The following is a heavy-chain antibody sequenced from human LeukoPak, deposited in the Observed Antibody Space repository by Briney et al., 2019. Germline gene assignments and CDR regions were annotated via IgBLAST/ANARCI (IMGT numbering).Heavy chain of an antibody. J-gene: IGHJ3*02. Sequence: ASVKVSCKASGYTFTSYDINWVRQATGQGLEWMGWMNPNSGNTGYAQKFQGRVTITRNTSISTAYMELSSLRSEDTAVYYCARVPVVAEGDAFDIWGQGTMVTVSS. CDR2: MNPNSGNT. CDR1: GYTFTSYD. D-gene: IGHD3-22*01. V-gene: IGHV1-8*03. CDR3: ARVPVVAEGDAFDI.